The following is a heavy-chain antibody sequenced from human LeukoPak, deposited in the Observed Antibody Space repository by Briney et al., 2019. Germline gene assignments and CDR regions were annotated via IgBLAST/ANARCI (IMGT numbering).Heavy chain of an antibody. CDR3: AKVRANRFASFDY. D-gene: IGHD1/OR15-1a*01. Sequence: GGSLRLSCAASGFTFSSYGMSWVRQAPGKGLEWVSGISGSGGTTYCADSVKGRFTISRDNSKITLYLQMNSLRAEDTAVYYCAKVRANRFASFDYWGQGTLVTVSS. V-gene: IGHV3-23*01. CDR1: GFTFSSYG. CDR2: ISGSGGTT. J-gene: IGHJ4*02.